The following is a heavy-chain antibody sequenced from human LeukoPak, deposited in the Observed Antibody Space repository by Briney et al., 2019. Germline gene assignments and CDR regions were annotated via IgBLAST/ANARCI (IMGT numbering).Heavy chain of an antibody. J-gene: IGHJ3*02. CDR1: GFIVSSNY. V-gene: IGHV3-53*01. CDR3: ARGLGRELDGAFDI. CDR2: IYSGGRT. Sequence: GGSLRLSCVASGFIVSSNYMSWVRQAPGKGLEWVSVIYSGGRTYYADSVKGRFTISRDNSRNTLYLQMNSLRAEDTAVCYCARGLGRELDGAFDIWGQGTMVTVSS. D-gene: IGHD3-10*01.